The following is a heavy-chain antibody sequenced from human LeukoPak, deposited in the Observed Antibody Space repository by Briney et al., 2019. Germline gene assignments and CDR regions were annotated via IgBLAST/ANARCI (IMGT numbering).Heavy chain of an antibody. V-gene: IGHV4-59*11. CDR3: ARLAAAAHNYYFDY. CDR2: IFYSGSP. J-gene: IGHJ4*02. Sequence: SETLSLTCTVSGGSINSHYWNWIRQPPGKGLEWIGFIFYSGSPNYHPSLKSRVTISLDTSKNQFSLKVNSVTAADAAVYYCARLAAAAHNYYFDYWGQGTMVTVSS. CDR1: GGSINSHY. D-gene: IGHD6-25*01.